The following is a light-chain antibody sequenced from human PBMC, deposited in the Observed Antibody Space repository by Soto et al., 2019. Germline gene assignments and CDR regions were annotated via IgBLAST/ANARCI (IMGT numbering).Light chain of an antibody. CDR2: EVS. V-gene: IGLV2-8*01. Sequence: QSVLTQSPSASGSPGQSVTISCTGTSSDIGGHNSVSWYQHHPGRAPKLMIFEVSKRPSGVPDRFSGSKSGTTASLTVSGLQSEDEAVYYCSSTAGNNNLVFGGGTKLTVL. CDR3: SSTAGNNNLV. CDR1: SSDIGGHNS. J-gene: IGLJ3*02.